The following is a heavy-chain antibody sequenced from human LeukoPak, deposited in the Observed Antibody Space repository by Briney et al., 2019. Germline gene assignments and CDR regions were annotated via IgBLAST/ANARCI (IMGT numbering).Heavy chain of an antibody. Sequence: ASVKVSCKASGYTFTSYHMHWVRQAPGQGLEWMGIINPSGGTTNYAQKFRGRVTMTRDMSTSTVYMELSSLRSEDTAVYYCTRLKYYYDSSGYAGGDYWGQGTLVTVSS. V-gene: IGHV1-46*03. D-gene: IGHD3-22*01. CDR3: TRLKYYYDSSGYAGGDY. J-gene: IGHJ4*02. CDR1: GYTFTSYH. CDR2: INPSGGTT.